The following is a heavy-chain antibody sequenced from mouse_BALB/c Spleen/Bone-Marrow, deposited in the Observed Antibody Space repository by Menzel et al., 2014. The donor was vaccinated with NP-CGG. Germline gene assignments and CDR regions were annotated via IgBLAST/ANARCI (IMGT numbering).Heavy chain of an antibody. D-gene: IGHD1-1*01. Sequence: EVQLVESGGGLVQPGGSLKLSCAASGFAFSSFWMSWVRQAPGKGLEWIGEINPDSNTINYTPSLKDKFIISRDNAKNTLYLQMSKVRSEDTALYYCARMGHYGWFAYWGQGTLVTVSA. CDR3: ARMGHYGWFAY. CDR2: INPDSNTI. CDR1: GFAFSSFW. V-gene: IGHV4-1*02. J-gene: IGHJ3*01.